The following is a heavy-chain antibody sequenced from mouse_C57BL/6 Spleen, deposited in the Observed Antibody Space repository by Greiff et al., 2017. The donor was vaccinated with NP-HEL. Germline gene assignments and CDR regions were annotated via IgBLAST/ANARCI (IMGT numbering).Heavy chain of an antibody. D-gene: IGHD1-1*01. V-gene: IGHV2-3*01. Sequence: VKLMESGPGLVAPSQSLSITCTVSGFSLTSYGVSWVRQPPGKGLEWLGVIWGDGSTNYHSALISRLSISKDNSKSQVFLKLNSLQTDDTATYYCAKPVVITTVVAGYWYFDVWGTGTTVTVSS. CDR1: GFSLTSYG. CDR3: AKPVVITTVVAGYWYFDV. J-gene: IGHJ1*03. CDR2: IWGDGST.